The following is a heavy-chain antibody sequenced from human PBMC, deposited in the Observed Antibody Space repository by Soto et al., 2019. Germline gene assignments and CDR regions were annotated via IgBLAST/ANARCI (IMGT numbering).Heavy chain of an antibody. J-gene: IGHJ4*02. CDR2: ISYDGRNK. CDR3: AGGYDWGDY. D-gene: IGHD5-12*01. CDR1: VFTFSRDG. V-gene: IGHV3-30*03. Sequence: QVPLVESGGGVVLPGRSLRLSCAASVFTFSRDGMLWVRQAPGKGLEWVAVISYDGRNKYYADSVKGRFTISRDNSKKTLYLHMNSLREEDTAVYYCAGGYDWGDYWGQGTLVTVTS.